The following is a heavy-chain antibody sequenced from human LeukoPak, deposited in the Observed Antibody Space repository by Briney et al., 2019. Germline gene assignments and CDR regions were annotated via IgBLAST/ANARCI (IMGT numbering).Heavy chain of an antibody. CDR2: MNPNSGNT. V-gene: IGHV1-8*01. CDR1: GYTFTSYD. D-gene: IGHD6-13*01. J-gene: IGHJ1*01. CDR3: ARVAAAGTPSYAEYFQQ. Sequence: GASVKVSCKASGYTFTSYDINWVRQATGQGLEWMGWMNPNSGNTGYAQKFQGRVTMTRNTSISTAYMELSSLRSEDTAVYYCARVAAAGTPSYAEYFQQWGQGTLVTVSS.